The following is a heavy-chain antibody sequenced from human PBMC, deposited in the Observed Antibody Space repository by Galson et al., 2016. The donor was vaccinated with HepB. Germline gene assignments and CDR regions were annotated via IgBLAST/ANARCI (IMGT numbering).Heavy chain of an antibody. CDR3: ARSIAAAGGAGERF. CDR2: IHTSGSP. D-gene: IGHD6-13*01. Sequence: TLSLTCNVSGGSISSGTYYWSWIRQPAGKGLEWIGRIHTSGSPNYNPPLKSRVIISVDTSKNQFSLELTSVTAADTAMYYCARSIAAAGGAGERFWGQGTLVTVSS. J-gene: IGHJ4*02. CDR1: GGSISSGTYY. V-gene: IGHV4-61*02.